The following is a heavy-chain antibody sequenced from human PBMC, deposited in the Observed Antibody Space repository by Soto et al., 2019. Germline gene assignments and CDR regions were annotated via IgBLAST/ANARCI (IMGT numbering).Heavy chain of an antibody. Sequence: EVQLLESGGDLVQPGGSLRLSCAATGFSFSTYAMSWVRQAPGKGLEWVSAMSGSGVDTYYADSVTGRFTISRDNSKNTLYLQMNSLGGEDTAVYYCAKGHGYIDYWGQGTRVTVSS. CDR2: MSGSGVDT. J-gene: IGHJ4*02. CDR3: AKGHGYIDY. V-gene: IGHV3-23*01. CDR1: GFSFSTYA.